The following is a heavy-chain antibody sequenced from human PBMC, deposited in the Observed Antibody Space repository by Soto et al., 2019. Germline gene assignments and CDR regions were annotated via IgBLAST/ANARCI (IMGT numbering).Heavy chain of an antibody. Sequence: GASVKVSCKASGYTFTSYGISWVRQAPGQGLEWMGWISAYNGNTNYAQKLQGRVTMTTDTSTSTAYMELRSLRSDDTAVYYCAGDRSPGRITMIVAGDLWGQGALVTVSS. CDR2: ISAYNGNT. CDR1: GYTFTSYG. D-gene: IGHD3-22*01. CDR3: AGDRSPGRITMIVAGDL. V-gene: IGHV1-18*01. J-gene: IGHJ4*02.